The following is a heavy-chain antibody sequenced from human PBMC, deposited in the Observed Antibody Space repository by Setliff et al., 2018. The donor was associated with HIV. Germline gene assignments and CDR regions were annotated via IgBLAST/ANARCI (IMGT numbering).Heavy chain of an antibody. CDR3: ARVSSTYWYSIFRNYYYQMDA. V-gene: IGHV4-34*01. D-gene: IGHD1-26*01. J-gene: IGHJ5*02. CDR1: GGSFSDNY. Sequence: PSETLSLTCAVYGGSFSDNYWSWIRQSPGKGLEWIGEINHSGRTKYSPSLRSRVSISVDTSKTQFSLKLSSVTAAATAVYYCARVSSTYWYSIFRNYYYQMDAWGEGTLVTVSS. CDR2: INHSGRT.